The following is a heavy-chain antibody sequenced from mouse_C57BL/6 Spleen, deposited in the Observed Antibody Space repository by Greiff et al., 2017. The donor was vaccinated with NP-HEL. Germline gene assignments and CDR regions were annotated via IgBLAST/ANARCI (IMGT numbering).Heavy chain of an antibody. D-gene: IGHD2-2*01. J-gene: IGHJ2*01. CDR1: GFSFNTYA. Sequence: VQLKESGGGLVQPKGSLKLSCAASGFSFNTYAMNWVRQAPGKGLEWVARIRSKSNNYATYYADSVKDRFTISRDDSESMLYLQMNNLKTEDTAMYYCVRLYGYDGFDYWGQGTTLTVSS. CDR3: VRLYGYDGFDY. CDR2: IRSKSNNYAT. V-gene: IGHV10-1*01.